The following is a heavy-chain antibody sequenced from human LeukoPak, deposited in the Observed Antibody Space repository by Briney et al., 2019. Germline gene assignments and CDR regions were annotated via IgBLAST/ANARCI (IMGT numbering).Heavy chain of an antibody. Sequence: ASVKVSCKASGYTFTSYYIHWVRQAPGKGLEWMGGFDPGDGETIYAQKFQGRVTMTEDTSTDTAYMELSSLRSEDTAVYYCATGMRVRGDRWFDPWGQGTLVTVSS. CDR2: FDPGDGET. J-gene: IGHJ5*02. CDR3: ATGMRVRGDRWFDP. V-gene: IGHV1-24*01. CDR1: GYTFTSYY. D-gene: IGHD3-10*01.